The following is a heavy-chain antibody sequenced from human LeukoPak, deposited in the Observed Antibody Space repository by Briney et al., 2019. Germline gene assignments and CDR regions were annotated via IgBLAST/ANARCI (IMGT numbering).Heavy chain of an antibody. V-gene: IGHV4-38-2*02. J-gene: IGHJ4*02. CDR2: IYHSGST. D-gene: IGHD3-22*01. CDR1: GYSISSGYY. CDR3: ARGGFYYEVAY. Sequence: SETPSLTRTVSGYSISSGYYLGWIRQPPGKGLEWIRSIYHSGSTYYNPSLKSRVTISVDTSKNQFSLKLSSVTAADTAVYYCARGGFYYEVAYWGQGTLVTVSS.